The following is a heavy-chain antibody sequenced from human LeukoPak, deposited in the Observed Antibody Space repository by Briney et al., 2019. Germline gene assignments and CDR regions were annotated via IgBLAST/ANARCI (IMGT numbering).Heavy chain of an antibody. D-gene: IGHD3-22*01. CDR2: INPNSGGT. J-gene: IGHJ5*02. Sequence: ASVKVSCKASGYTFTGYYMHWVRQAPGQGLEWMGWINPNSGGTNYAQKFQGRVTMTRDTSTSTVYMELSSLRSEDTAVYYCARRYYDSSGYYSFSWFDPWGQGTLVTVSS. CDR1: GYTFTGYY. CDR3: ARRYYDSSGYYSFSWFDP. V-gene: IGHV1-2*02.